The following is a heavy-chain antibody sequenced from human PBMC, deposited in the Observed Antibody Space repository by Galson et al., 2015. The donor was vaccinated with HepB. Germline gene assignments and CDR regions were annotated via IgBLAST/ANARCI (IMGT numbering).Heavy chain of an antibody. D-gene: IGHD3-22*01. V-gene: IGHV3-74*01. CDR3: VRGGYYFDTASMDV. J-gene: IGHJ6*02. Sequence: SLRLSCAASGFTFSSHWMHWVRQAPGKGLVWVSRINTDGGGTNYADSVKGRFAISRDNVKNTLDLQMNSLRAEDTAVYYCVRGGYYFDTASMDVWGQGTTVTVSS. CDR2: INTDGGGT. CDR1: GFTFSSHW.